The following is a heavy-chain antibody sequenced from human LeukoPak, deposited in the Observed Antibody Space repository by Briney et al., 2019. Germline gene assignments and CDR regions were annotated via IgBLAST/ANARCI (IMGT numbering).Heavy chain of an antibody. J-gene: IGHJ4*02. CDR1: GGSISSYY. V-gene: IGHV4-59*01. Sequence: SETLSLTCTVSGGSISSYYWSWIRQPPGKGLEWIGYVYYSGGTNYNPSLKSRVTISVDTSKNQFSLKLSSVTAADTAVYFCARDDRWLQFNNWGQGTLVTVSS. D-gene: IGHD5-24*01. CDR2: VYYSGGT. CDR3: ARDDRWLQFNN.